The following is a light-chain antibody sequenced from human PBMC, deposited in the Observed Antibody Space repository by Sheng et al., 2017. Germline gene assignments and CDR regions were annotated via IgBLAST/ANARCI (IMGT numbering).Light chain of an antibody. V-gene: IGKV1-39*01. CDR2: AAS. J-gene: IGKJ1*01. CDR3: QQTYNTPWT. CDR1: QYISSY. Sequence: DIQMTQSPSSLSASVGDRVTITCRASQYISSYLNWYQQKPGKXPKVLIYAASSLQSGVPSRFSGIGSGTDFTLTISSLQPEDFATYYCQQTYNTPWTFGQGTKVEIK.